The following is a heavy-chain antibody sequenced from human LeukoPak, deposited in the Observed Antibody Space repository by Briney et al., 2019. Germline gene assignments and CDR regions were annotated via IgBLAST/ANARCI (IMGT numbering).Heavy chain of an antibody. V-gene: IGHV3-30*04. J-gene: IGHJ4*02. Sequence: GGSLRLSCAASGFTFSSYAMHWVRQAPGKGLEWVAVISYDGSNKYYADSVKGRFTISRDNSKNTLYLQMNSLRAEDTAVYYCARGPTSRGVAFDYWGQGTLVTVSS. CDR3: ARGPTSRGVAFDY. CDR2: ISYDGSNK. CDR1: GFTFSSYA. D-gene: IGHD2-15*01.